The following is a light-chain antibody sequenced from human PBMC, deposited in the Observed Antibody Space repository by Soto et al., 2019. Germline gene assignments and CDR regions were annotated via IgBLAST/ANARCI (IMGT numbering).Light chain of an antibody. CDR1: QRISNS. CDR2: AAS. V-gene: IGKV1-39*01. CDR3: QQSYSSPQMYT. J-gene: IGKJ2*01. Sequence: DIQMTQSPSSLSASVGDRVTITCRASQRISNSLNWYQQKPGKAPDLLIYAASHLQSGVPSRFSGSGSGTDFTLTISSLQPEDFATYYCQQSYSSPQMYTFGQGTKLEIK.